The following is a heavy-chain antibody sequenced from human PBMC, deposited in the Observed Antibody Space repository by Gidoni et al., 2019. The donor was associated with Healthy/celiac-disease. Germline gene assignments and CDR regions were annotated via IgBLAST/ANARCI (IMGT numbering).Heavy chain of an antibody. D-gene: IGHD1-26*01. CDR2: ISWNSGSI. V-gene: IGHV3-9*01. CDR1: GFTVDDYA. J-gene: IGHJ4*02. Sequence: EVQLVESGGGLVQPGRSLRLSCAAAGFTVDDYAMHWVRQAPGKGLEWVSGISWNSGSIGYADSVKGRFTISRDNAKNSLYLQMNSLRAEDPALYYCAKDREEGSGSYYDYWGQGPLVTVSS. CDR3: AKDREEGSGSYYDY.